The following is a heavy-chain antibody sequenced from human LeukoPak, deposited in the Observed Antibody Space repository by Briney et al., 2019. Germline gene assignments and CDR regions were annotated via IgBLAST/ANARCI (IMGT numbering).Heavy chain of an antibody. CDR2: INPNSGGT. D-gene: IGHD6-6*01. V-gene: IGHV1-2*02. CDR3: VVSSSNFDY. Sequence: ASVKVSCKASGYTFTGYYMHWVRQAPGQGLEWMGWINPNSGGTNYAQKFQGRVTMTRDTSISTACMELSRLRSDDTAVYYCVVSSSNFDYWGQGTLVTVSS. CDR1: GYTFTGYY. J-gene: IGHJ4*02.